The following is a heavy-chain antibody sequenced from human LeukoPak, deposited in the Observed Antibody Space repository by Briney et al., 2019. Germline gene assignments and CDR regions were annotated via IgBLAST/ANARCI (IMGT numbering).Heavy chain of an antibody. Sequence: PGGSLRLSCAASGFTFSSYAMSWVRQAPGKGLEWVSAFSGSGGSTYYADSVKGRFTISRDNSKNTLYLQRNSLRAEDTAVYYCANAYVAVAGIDYWGQGTLVTVSS. J-gene: IGHJ4*02. CDR2: FSGSGGST. CDR3: ANAYVAVAGIDY. D-gene: IGHD6-19*01. V-gene: IGHV3-23*01. CDR1: GFTFSSYA.